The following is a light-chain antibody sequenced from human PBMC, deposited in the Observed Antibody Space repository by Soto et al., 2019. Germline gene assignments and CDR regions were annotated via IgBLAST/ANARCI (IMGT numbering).Light chain of an antibody. Sequence: EIVMTQSPATLSVSPGDRVNLPCRASQGVSDNLAWYQQKPGQAPRLLIYGASTRATGIPARFSGSVSGTEFTLTISSLQSEDFAVYYCQQYKNWPTWTFGQGTKVDIK. J-gene: IGKJ1*01. CDR2: GAS. V-gene: IGKV3-15*01. CDR1: QGVSDN. CDR3: QQYKNWPTWT.